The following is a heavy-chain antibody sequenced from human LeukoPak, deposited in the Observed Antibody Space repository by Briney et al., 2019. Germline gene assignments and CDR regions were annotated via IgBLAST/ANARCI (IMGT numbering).Heavy chain of an antibody. CDR1: GFTFSSYG. D-gene: IGHD1-7*01. V-gene: IGHV3-30*03. J-gene: IGHJ4*02. CDR3: ALWNSKPVFDY. Sequence: GRSLRLSCAASGFTFSSYGMHWVRQAPGKGLEWVAVISYDGSNKCYADSVKGRFTISRDNSKNTLYLQMNSLRAEDTAVYYCALWNSKPVFDYWGQGTLVAVSS. CDR2: ISYDGSNK.